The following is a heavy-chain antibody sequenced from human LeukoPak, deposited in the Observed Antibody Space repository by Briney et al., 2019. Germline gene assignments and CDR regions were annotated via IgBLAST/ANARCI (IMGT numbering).Heavy chain of an antibody. CDR3: ARDPFNGSWYSGDY. D-gene: IGHD6-13*01. V-gene: IGHV1-2*02. CDR2: INPNSGGT. Sequence: GASVKVSCKASGYTFTGYYMHWVRQAPGQGLEWMGWINPNSGGTNYAQKFQGRATMTRDTSISTAYMELSRLRSDDTAVYYCARDPFNGSWYSGDYWGQGTLVTVSS. J-gene: IGHJ4*02. CDR1: GYTFTGYY.